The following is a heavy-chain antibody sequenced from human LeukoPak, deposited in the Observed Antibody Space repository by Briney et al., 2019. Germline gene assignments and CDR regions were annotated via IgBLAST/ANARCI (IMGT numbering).Heavy chain of an antibody. Sequence: GGSLRLSCAASGFTFSSYSMNWVRQAPGKGLEWVSSISGRSSSIYYADSVKGRFTISRDNAKNSLYLQMNSLRAEDAAVYYRVRDLTSANWFDPWGQGTLVTVSS. CDR3: VRDLTSANWFDP. J-gene: IGHJ5*02. CDR2: ISGRSSSI. V-gene: IGHV3-21*01. CDR1: GFTFSSYS.